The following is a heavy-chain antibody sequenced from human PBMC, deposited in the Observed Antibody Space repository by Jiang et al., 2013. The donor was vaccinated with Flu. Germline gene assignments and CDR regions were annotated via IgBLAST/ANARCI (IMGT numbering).Heavy chain of an antibody. Sequence: PGESLKISCKGSGHSFTSYWIGWVRQMPGKGLEWMGIIYPSDSDTRYSPSFQGQVTISADKSISTAYLQWSSLKASDTAMYYCARWLQSLGFWVFDYWGQGTLVTVSS. CDR3: ARWLQSLGFWVFDY. J-gene: IGHJ4*02. CDR1: GHSFTSYW. CDR2: IYPSDSDT. D-gene: IGHD5-24*01. V-gene: IGHV5-51*01.